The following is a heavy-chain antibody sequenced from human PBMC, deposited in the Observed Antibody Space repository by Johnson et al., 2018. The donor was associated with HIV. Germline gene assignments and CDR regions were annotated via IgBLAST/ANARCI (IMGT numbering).Heavy chain of an antibody. CDR3: ARGPIADDAFDI. D-gene: IGHD3-16*02. V-gene: IGHV3-30-3*01. Sequence: QVQLVESGGGVVQPGRSLRLSCAASGFTFSSYAMDWVRQAPGKGLEWVAVISYEGSNKYYADSVKGRFTISRDNSKNTLYLQMNSLRAEDTAVYYCARGPIADDAFDIWGQGTMVTVSS. CDR2: ISYEGSNK. J-gene: IGHJ3*02. CDR1: GFTFSSYA.